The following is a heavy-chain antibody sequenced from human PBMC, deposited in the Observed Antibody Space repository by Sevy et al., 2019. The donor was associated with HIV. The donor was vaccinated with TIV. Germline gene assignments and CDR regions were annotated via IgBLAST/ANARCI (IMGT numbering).Heavy chain of an antibody. CDR3: ARDHVVVEPLANYGMDV. CDR2: IKQDESEK. Sequence: GGSLRLSCAASGFTFSRYWMTWVRQAPGKGLEWVANIKQDESEKYYVDSVKGRFTISRDNAKNSLYLQMNSLTAEDTAVYYCARDHVVVEPLANYGMDVWGQGTTVTVSS. V-gene: IGHV3-7*03. D-gene: IGHD2-2*01. J-gene: IGHJ6*02. CDR1: GFTFSRYW.